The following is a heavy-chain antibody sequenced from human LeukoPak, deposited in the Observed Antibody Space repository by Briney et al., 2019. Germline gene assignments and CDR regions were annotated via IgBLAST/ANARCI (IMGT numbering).Heavy chain of an antibody. CDR3: ARDRGHDAFDI. CDR1: GGSISSYY. CDR2: IYYSGST. Sequence: SETLSLTCTVSGGSISSYYWSWIRQPPGKGLEWIGYIYYSGSTNYNPSLKSRVTISVDTSKNQFSLKLSSVTAADTAVYYCARDRGHDAFDIWGQGTMVTVSS. V-gene: IGHV4-59*01. J-gene: IGHJ3*02. D-gene: IGHD5-12*01.